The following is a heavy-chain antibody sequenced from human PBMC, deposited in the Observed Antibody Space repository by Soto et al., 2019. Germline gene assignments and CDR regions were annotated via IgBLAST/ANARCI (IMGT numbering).Heavy chain of an antibody. J-gene: IGHJ4*02. CDR2: IIPIFGTA. Sequence: GASVKVSCKASGGAFSSYSISWVLQAPGQGLEWMGGIIPIFGTANYAQKFQGRVTITADESTSTAYMELSSLRSEDTAVYYCASPRGTLYYGSGSYVFDYWGQGTLVTVSS. CDR1: GGAFSSYS. CDR3: ASPRGTLYYGSGSYVFDY. D-gene: IGHD3-10*01. V-gene: IGHV1-69*13.